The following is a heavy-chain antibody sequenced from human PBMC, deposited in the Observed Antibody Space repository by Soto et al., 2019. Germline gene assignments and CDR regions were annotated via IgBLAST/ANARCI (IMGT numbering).Heavy chain of an antibody. J-gene: IGHJ4*02. CDR2: ISYDGSNK. D-gene: IGHD3-22*01. CDR3: ALYCISLNSYDYSDYFYN. Sequence: PRLSLDASGITFSSYAMHWVRQAPGKGLERVEVISYDGSNKYYADSEKGRFTISRDNSNNTLYLQMNSLRAEATAVYYCALYCISLNSYDYSDYFYNWGQGTLVTVSS. CDR1: GITFSSYA. V-gene: IGHV3-30-3*01.